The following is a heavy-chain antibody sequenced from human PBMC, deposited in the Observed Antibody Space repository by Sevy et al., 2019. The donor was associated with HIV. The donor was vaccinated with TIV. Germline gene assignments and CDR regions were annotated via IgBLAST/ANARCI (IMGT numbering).Heavy chain of an antibody. CDR2: ISGSGGST. Sequence: GGSLRLSCAASGFTFSSYAMSWVRQAPGKGLVWVSAISGSGGSTYYADSVKGRFTISRDNSKNTLYLQMNSLRAEDTAVYYCAKENYDSSGYYYGMDVWGQGTTVTVSS. CDR1: GFTFSSYA. CDR3: AKENYDSSGYYYGMDV. J-gene: IGHJ6*02. D-gene: IGHD3-22*01. V-gene: IGHV3-23*01.